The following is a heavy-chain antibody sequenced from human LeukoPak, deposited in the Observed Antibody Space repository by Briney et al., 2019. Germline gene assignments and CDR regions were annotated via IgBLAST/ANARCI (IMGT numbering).Heavy chain of an antibody. CDR1: GFTFSSYA. CDR3: AKDGPEPSYGDYVENAFDI. Sequence: PGGSLRLSCAASGFTFSSYAMSWVRQAPWKGLEWVSAISGSGGSTYYADSVKGRFTISRDNSKNTLYLQMNSLRAEDTAVYYCAKDGPEPSYGDYVENAFDIWGQGTMVTVSS. J-gene: IGHJ3*02. D-gene: IGHD4-17*01. V-gene: IGHV3-23*01. CDR2: ISGSGGST.